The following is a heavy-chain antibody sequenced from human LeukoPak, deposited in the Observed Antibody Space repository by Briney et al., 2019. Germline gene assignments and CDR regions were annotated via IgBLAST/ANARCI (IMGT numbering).Heavy chain of an antibody. V-gene: IGHV4-39*01. CDR3: ARSRYSYGSEFDY. CDR1: GGSISSSSYY. CDR2: IYYSGST. D-gene: IGHD5-18*01. J-gene: IGHJ4*02. Sequence: SETLSLTCTVSGGSISSSSYYWGWIRQPPGKGLEWIGSIYYSGSTYYNPSLKSRVTISVDTSKNQFSLKLSSVTAADTAVYYCARSRYSYGSEFDYWGQGTLVTVSS.